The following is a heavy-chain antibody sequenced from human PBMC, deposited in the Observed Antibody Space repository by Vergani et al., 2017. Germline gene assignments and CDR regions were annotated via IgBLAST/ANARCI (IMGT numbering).Heavy chain of an antibody. V-gene: IGHV4-31*03. Sequence: QVQLQESGPGLVKPSQTLSLTCSVSGDSISSGVYYWNCIRQHPGKGLEWLGYIYSTGSNHNNPSLRRRINSSVDTSKNPFSLKLNSVTAAETAMYFCARMGGYGEGYAFRIGYFDSWGPGILVTVSS. J-gene: IGHJ4*02. D-gene: IGHD4/OR15-4a*01. CDR3: ARMGGYGEGYAFRIGYFDS. CDR2: IYSTGSN. CDR1: GDSISSGVYY.